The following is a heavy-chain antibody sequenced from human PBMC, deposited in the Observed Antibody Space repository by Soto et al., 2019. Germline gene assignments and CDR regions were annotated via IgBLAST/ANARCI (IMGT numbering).Heavy chain of an antibody. CDR1: GYIFTTYW. CDR2: IDPSDSHT. CDR3: ARSRVESGVAALDP. D-gene: IGHD2-8*01. Sequence: GESLKISCKGSGYIFTTYWITWVRQMPGKGLEWMGRIDPSDSHTNYSPSFQDHVTISSDKSISTAYLQWSSLKASDTAIYYCARSRVESGVAALDPWGQGTLVTVSS. V-gene: IGHV5-10-1*01. J-gene: IGHJ5*02.